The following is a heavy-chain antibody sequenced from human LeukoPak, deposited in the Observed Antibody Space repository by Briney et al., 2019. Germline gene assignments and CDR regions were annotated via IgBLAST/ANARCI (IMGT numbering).Heavy chain of an antibody. CDR3: AKYQPLDY. CDR2: ISYDGSYK. J-gene: IGHJ4*02. D-gene: IGHD2-2*01. Sequence: PGGSLRLSCAASGFTFSSYGMHWVRQAPGKGLEWVAVISYDGSYKYYADSVKGRFTISRDNSKNTLYLQMNSLRAEDTAVYYCAKYQPLDYWGQGTLVTVSS. V-gene: IGHV3-30*18. CDR1: GFTFSSYG.